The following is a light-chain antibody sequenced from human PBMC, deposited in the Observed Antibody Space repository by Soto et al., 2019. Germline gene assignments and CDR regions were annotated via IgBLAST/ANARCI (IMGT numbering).Light chain of an antibody. Sequence: DIQTTQSPSSLSASVGDRVTITCRASRIIDTYVDWYQQKPGKAPDXMIYLASTLQVGVPSRFSGSGSGTDFTLTISGLQPEDFATYYCKHSYNTPITLGQGTRLEIK. V-gene: IGKV1-39*01. CDR2: LAS. CDR3: KHSYNTPIT. CDR1: RIIDTY. J-gene: IGKJ5*01.